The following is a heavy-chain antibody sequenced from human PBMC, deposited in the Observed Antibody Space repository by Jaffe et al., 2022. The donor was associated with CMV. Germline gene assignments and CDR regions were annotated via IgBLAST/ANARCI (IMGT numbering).Heavy chain of an antibody. D-gene: IGHD3-10*01. CDR2: IYKSGTT. V-gene: IGHV4-31*03. Sequence: QVQLQESGPGLVKASQTLSLTCTVSGGFINTEYFYWSWIRLRPGKGLEWLGHIYKSGTTYFNPSLQSRSTISVDMSKSNFSLKVNSVTVADTATYFCARLRRDLQPYVFDVWGQGTMVTVSS. CDR1: GGFINTEYFY. CDR3: ARLRRDLQPYVFDV. J-gene: IGHJ3*01.